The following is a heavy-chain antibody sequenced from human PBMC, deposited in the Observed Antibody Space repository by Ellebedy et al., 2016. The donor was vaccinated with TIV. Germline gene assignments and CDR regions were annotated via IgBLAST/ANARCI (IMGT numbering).Heavy chain of an antibody. J-gene: IGHJ6*02. V-gene: IGHV4-39*01. CDR2: IHYSGST. Sequence: SETLSLTXTVSGGSINNSPYFWTWVRQPPGKGLEWIGSIHYSGSTYYNPSLKGRVTISVDTSKNQFSLRVSSVTAADTAVYYCARFRSGIVVAPAHYGMDVWGQGTTVTVSS. CDR3: ARFRSGIVVAPAHYGMDV. CDR1: GGSINNSPYF. D-gene: IGHD2-2*01.